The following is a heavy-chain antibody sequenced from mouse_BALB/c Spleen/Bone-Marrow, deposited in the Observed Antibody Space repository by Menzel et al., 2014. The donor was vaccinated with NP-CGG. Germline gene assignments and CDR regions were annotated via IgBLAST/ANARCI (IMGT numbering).Heavy chain of an antibody. CDR3: TRGDYDWYLEG. J-gene: IGHJ1*01. D-gene: IGHD2-4*01. CDR2: IDPSDSYT. Sequence: HLVKSGAELVKLAASVKPSCKASAYTFTSYWMHWVKQRPGQGLAWIGEIDPSDSYTSYNQKFKGKATLTVDTSSSTAYMQLSSLTSEDSAVYYCTRGDYDWYLEGWGAGTTVHVSS. V-gene: IGHV1-69*02. CDR1: AYTFTSYW.